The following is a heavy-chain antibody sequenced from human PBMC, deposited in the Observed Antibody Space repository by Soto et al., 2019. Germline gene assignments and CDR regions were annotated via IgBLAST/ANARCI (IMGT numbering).Heavy chain of an antibody. CDR1: GFTFSDHY. J-gene: IGHJ5*01. Sequence: EVQLVESGGGLVQPGGSLRLSCAASGFTFSDHYMEWVRQAPGKGLEWVGRIRHKADSYTTEYAASVKGRFTISRDDSINSWYLQIDNLKTDDTAGYYCARLGDRWCDSWGQGTLVTVSS. D-gene: IGHD3-10*01. V-gene: IGHV3-72*01. CDR3: ARLGDRWCDS. CDR2: IRHKADSYTT.